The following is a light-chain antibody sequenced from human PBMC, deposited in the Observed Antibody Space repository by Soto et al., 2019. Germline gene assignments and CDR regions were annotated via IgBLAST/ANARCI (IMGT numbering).Light chain of an antibody. V-gene: IGKV2-28*01. Sequence: MTQSPSSLSASVGDRVTITCQASQDISNYLNWYLQKPGQSPQLLIFLGSNRASGVPDRFSGSGSGTDFTLKISRVEAEDVGVYYCMQALQTPNTFGQGTKLEIK. CDR1: QDISNY. CDR3: MQALQTPNT. CDR2: LGS. J-gene: IGKJ2*01.